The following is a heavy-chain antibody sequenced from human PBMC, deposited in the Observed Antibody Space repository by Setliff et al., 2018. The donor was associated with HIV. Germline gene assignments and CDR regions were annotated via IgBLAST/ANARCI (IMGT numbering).Heavy chain of an antibody. CDR1: GDSISSGSNY. Sequence: SETLSLTCTVSGDSISSGSNYWSWIRQPAGKGLEWIGRIYTSGPRYNPSLENRVTISVDTSKSQFFLMLSSVTAADTAVYFCARVGLAYSGDMDVWGKGTTVTVSS. CDR3: ARVGLAYSGDMDV. D-gene: IGHD2-21*01. CDR2: IYTSGP. J-gene: IGHJ6*03. V-gene: IGHV4-61*02.